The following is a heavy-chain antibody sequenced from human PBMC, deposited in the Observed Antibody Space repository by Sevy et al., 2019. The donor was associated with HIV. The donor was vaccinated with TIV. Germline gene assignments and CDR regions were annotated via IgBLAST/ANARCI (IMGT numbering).Heavy chain of an antibody. Sequence: ASVKVSCKVFGYSLSKLSMHWVRQAPGKGLEWMGSLDPGNGEITYAQTLQGRVTMTEDTSTDTAYMELISLTSEDTATYYCATVGLGYYSGSSYYQGDWFDPWGQGPLVTVSS. J-gene: IGHJ5*02. CDR3: ATVGLGYYSGSSYYQGDWFDP. V-gene: IGHV1-24*01. D-gene: IGHD2-15*01. CDR1: GYSLSKLS. CDR2: LDPGNGEI.